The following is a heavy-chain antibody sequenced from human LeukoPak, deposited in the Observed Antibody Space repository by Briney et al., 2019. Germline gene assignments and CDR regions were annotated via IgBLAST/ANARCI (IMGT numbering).Heavy chain of an antibody. Sequence: SVKVSGKASGGTFSSYAIIGVRQAPGQGLEWMGGIIPTFGTANYAQKFQGRVTITTDESTSTAYMQLSSLRSEATAVYYCARGLVAIFGVVIIPGAFDILGQGTMVTVSS. V-gene: IGHV1-69*05. J-gene: IGHJ3*02. CDR2: IIPTFGTA. CDR1: GGTFSSYA. D-gene: IGHD3-3*01. CDR3: ARGLVAIFGVVIIPGAFDI.